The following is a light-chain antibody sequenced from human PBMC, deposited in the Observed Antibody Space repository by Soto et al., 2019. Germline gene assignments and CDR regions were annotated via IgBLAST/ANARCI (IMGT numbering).Light chain of an antibody. CDR3: QVYRRS. CDR2: GAS. Sequence: EIVLTQSPATLSLSPGERATLSCSASQSVTSTFFTWYQQRPGQAPRLLIYGASNRATGIPDSFSGSGSGTDFTLTISILEPEDFAVYYCQVYRRSFGPGTTVDLK. V-gene: IGKV3-20*01. J-gene: IGKJ3*01. CDR1: QSVTSTF.